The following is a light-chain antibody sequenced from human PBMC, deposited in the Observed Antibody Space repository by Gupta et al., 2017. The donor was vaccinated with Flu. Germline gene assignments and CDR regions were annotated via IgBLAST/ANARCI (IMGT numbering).Light chain of an antibody. CDR1: QSVSSY. CDR2: DAS. J-gene: IGKJ3*01. V-gene: IGKV3-11*01. Sequence: EIVLTQSPATLSLSPGEPATLSCRASQSVSSYLAWYQQKPGQAPRLLIYDASNRATGIPARFSGSGSGTDFTLIISSLEPEDFAVYYCQQRSNWPRFTFGPGTKVDIK. CDR3: QQRSNWPRFT.